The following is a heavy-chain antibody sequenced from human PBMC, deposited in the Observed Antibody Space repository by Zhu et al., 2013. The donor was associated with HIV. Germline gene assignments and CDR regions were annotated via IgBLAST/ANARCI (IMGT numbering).Heavy chain of an antibody. V-gene: IGHV1-18*01. Sequence: QVQLVQSGPEVKKPGASLKVSCKASGYSFDMFGITWVRQAPGQGLEWMGWINPKNGVTNYARKFQGFITMTRDTSMKTVYMEMIRLTFEDTATFYCVRGYYGSGTYYGRDYWGQGTLITVSA. J-gene: IGHJ4*02. CDR2: INPKNGVT. D-gene: IGHD3-10*01. CDR3: VRGYYGSGTYYGRDY. CDR1: GYSFDMFG.